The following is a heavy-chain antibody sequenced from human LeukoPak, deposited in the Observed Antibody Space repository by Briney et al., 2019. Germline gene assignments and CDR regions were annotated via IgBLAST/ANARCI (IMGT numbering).Heavy chain of an antibody. CDR3: ARWRSGYYSDY. J-gene: IGHJ4*02. CDR2: ITSSSSYI. D-gene: IGHD3-22*01. V-gene: IGHV3-21*01. Sequence: KAGGSLRLSCAASGFTFSSYSMSWVRQAPGKGLEWVSSITSSSSYIYYADSVKGRFTISRDNAKNSLYLQMNSLRAEDTAVYYCARWRSGYYSDYWGQGTLVTVSS. CDR1: GFTFSSYS.